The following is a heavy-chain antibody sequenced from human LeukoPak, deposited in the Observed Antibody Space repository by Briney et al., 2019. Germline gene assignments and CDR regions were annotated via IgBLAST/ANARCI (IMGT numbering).Heavy chain of an antibody. J-gene: IGHJ4*02. Sequence: ASVKVSFKASGYTFTGYYMHWVRQAPGQGLEWMGWINPNSGGTNYAQKFQGRVTMTRDTSISTAYMELSRLRSDDTAVYYCARAGIVLMVYSAPDYWGQGTLVTVSS. D-gene: IGHD2-8*01. CDR1: GYTFTGYY. CDR3: ARAGIVLMVYSAPDY. CDR2: INPNSGGT. V-gene: IGHV1-2*02.